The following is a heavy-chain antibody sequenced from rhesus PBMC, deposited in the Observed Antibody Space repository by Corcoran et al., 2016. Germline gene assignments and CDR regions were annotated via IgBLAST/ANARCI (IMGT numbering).Heavy chain of an antibody. CDR1: GGSISGYYL. CDR3: ARDRTWYFDL. J-gene: IGHJ2*01. CDR2: IYGGSGST. V-gene: IGHV4S7*01. Sequence: QVQLQESGPGVVKPSETLSLTCAVSGGSISGYYLWSWIRQPPGKGLEWIGYIYGGSGSTSYNPSLKSRVINSIDTSKNQFSLKLSSVTAADTAVYYCARDRTWYFDLWGPGTPITISS.